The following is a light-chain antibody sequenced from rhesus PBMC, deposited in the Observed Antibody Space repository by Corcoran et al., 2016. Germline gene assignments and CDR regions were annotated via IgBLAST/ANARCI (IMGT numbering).Light chain of an antibody. J-gene: IGKJ2*01. CDR1: QGINKE. CDR2: ASS. CDR3: LHDYSTPFS. V-gene: IGKV1-94*01. Sequence: DIQMTQSPSSLSASVGDRVTVTCRASQGINKELSWYQHKPGKAPTLLIYASSNLHTGVSSRFSGSGSGTYFTLNISSLQPEDVATYYCLHDYSTPFSFGQGTKVEIK.